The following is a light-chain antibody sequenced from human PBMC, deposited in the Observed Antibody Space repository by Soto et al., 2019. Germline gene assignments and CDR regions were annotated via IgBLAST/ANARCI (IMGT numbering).Light chain of an antibody. V-gene: IGKV3-15*01. CDR3: QQYNNRWT. Sequence: DILMTQSPATLSVSPGERATLSCRASQSVSSNLAWYQQKPGHAPRLLIYGASTKTSGIPARFSGSGSGTDFPPIISSLQSEDFAVYYCQQYNNRWTFGQGTKVEIK. J-gene: IGKJ1*01. CDR2: GAS. CDR1: QSVSSN.